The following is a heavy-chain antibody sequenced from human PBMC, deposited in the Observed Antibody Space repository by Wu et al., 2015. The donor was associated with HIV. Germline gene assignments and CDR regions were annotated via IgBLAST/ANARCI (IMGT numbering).Heavy chain of an antibody. CDR1: GGTFSRYA. Sequence: QVQLVQSGAEVKKPGSSVKVSCKASGGTFSRYAISWVRQAPGQGLEWMGGIVPILGTTHFAQKFQGRVTITADESTSISYMELSSLRSEDTAVYYCASSPYDSSGYFYGGFFDYWGRRT. CDR3: ASSPYDSSGYFYGGFFDY. V-gene: IGHV1-69*12. D-gene: IGHD3-22*01. J-gene: IGHJ4*03. CDR2: IVPILGTT.